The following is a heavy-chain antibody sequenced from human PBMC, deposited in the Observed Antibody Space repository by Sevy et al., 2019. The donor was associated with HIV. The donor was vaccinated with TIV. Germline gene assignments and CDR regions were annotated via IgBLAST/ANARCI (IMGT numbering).Heavy chain of an antibody. J-gene: IGHJ4*02. CDR3: ARAYCSGGRCYSLAY. CDR2: ISPHNGDT. D-gene: IGHD2-15*01. Sequence: ASVKVSCKASGYLFTSYRITWVRQAPGKRHELVGWISPHNGDTNYAQGVQDRVTMITDTSTTTAYMELRSLTSDDSAVYYCARAYCSGGRCYSLAYWGQGTLVTVSS. V-gene: IGHV1-18*01. CDR1: GYLFTSYR.